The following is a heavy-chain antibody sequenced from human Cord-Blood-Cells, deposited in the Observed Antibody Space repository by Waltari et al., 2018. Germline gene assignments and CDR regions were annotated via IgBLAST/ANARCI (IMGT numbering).Heavy chain of an antibody. Sequence: EVQLVESGGGLVKPGGSLRLTCAASGFTSSNAWMSWVRQAPGKGLEWVGRIKSKTDGGTTDYAAPVKGRFTISRDDSKNTLYLQMNSLKTEDTAVYYCTTVGYSYGYVGYYYYYMDVWGKGTTVTVSS. D-gene: IGHD5-18*01. CDR1: GFTSSNAW. CDR3: TTVGYSYGYVGYYYYYMDV. J-gene: IGHJ6*03. CDR2: IKSKTDGGTT. V-gene: IGHV3-15*01.